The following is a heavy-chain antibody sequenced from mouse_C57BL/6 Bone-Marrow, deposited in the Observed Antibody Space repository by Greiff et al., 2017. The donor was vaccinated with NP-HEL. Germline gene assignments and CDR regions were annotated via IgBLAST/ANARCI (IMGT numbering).Heavy chain of an antibody. CDR3: AREAGYYYYAMDY. Sequence: VQLQQSGPEVVRPGVSVKISCKGSGYTFADFAMHWVKQSHAKSLEWIGVIRTYNGNTHYNQKFKVEATMTVDKSSNTAYMELARLTSEDSAIYYCAREAGYYYYAMDYWGQGTSVTVSS. CDR2: IRTYNGNT. CDR1: GYTFADFA. D-gene: IGHD2-3*01. V-gene: IGHV1-67*01. J-gene: IGHJ4*01.